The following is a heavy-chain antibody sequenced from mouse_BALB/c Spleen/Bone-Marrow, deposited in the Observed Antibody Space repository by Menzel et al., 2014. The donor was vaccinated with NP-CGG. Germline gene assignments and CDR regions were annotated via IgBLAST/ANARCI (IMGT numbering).Heavy chain of an antibody. CDR2: IDPANGNT. J-gene: IGHJ1*01. CDR1: GFNIKDTY. D-gene: IGHD4-1*01. CDR3: ARWGKLGRGYFDV. Sequence: EVQLQQSGAELVKPGASVKLSCTASGFNIKDTYMHWVKPRPEQGLEWIGRIDPANGNTKYDPKFQGKATITADTSSNTAYLQLSSLTSEDTAVYYCARWGKLGRGYFDVWGAGTTVTVSS. V-gene: IGHV14-3*02.